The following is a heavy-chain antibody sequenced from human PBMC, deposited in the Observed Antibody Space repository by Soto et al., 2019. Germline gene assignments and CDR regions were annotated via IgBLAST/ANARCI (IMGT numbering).Heavy chain of an antibody. CDR3: AKASSRRRLDS. CDR2: INGSGDST. Sequence: EVQLLQSGGGLVQPGGSLRLSCAASGFSFSRYAMNWVRQAPGRGLEWVSAINGSGDSTYYADSVKGRFTISRDNSKNTLSLQMSSLRAGDTAVYYCAKASSRRRLDSWGQGTLVTVSS. J-gene: IGHJ5*01. V-gene: IGHV3-23*01. CDR1: GFSFSRYA.